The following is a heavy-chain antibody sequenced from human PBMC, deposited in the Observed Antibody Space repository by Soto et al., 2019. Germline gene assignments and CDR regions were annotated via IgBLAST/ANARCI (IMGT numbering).Heavy chain of an antibody. CDR3: ARDRGSYYY. CDR1: GYTFTSYD. V-gene: IGHV1-8*01. Sequence: ASVKVSCKASGYTFTSYDINWVRQATGQGLEWMGWMNANNGNTSYAQKLQGRVTMTTDTSTSTAYMELRSLRFEDTAVYYCARDRGSYYYGGQGTLVTVSS. J-gene: IGHJ4*02. CDR2: MNANNGNT. D-gene: IGHD1-26*01.